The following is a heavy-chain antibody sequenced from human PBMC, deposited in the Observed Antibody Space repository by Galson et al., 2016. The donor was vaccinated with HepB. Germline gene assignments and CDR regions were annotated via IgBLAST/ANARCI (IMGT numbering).Heavy chain of an antibody. CDR2: ISGSGGRT. CDR1: GFTFSSYS. CDR3: ATSSCGGECYYRRDV. Sequence: SLRLSCAASGFTFSSYSMTWVRQAPGKGLEWVSAISGSGGRTLYADSVKGRFSISRDGSKNTLYLQLNSLRVEDTAVYYCATSSCGGECYYRRDVWGQGTTVTVS. D-gene: IGHD2-21*01. V-gene: IGHV3-23*01. J-gene: IGHJ6*02.